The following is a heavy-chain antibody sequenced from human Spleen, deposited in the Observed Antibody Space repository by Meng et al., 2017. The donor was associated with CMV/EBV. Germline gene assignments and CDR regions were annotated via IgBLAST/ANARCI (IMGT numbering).Heavy chain of an antibody. V-gene: IGHV3-23*01. Sequence: GGSLRLSCVASGFTVSNNYMSWVRQAPGKGLEWVSAISGVGGGTYYADSVKGRFTISRDNSKDTLYLQMNSLRAEDTAIYYCAKEHGGLYGVLDYWGQGTLVTVSS. J-gene: IGHJ4*02. D-gene: IGHD4-17*01. CDR3: AKEHGGLYGVLDY. CDR2: ISGVGGGT. CDR1: GFTVSNNY.